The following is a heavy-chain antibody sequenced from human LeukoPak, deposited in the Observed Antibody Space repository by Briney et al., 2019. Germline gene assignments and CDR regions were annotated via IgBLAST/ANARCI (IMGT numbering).Heavy chain of an antibody. D-gene: IGHD4-17*01. Sequence: SETLSLTCAVYGGSFSGYYWSWIRQPPGTGLEWIGEINHSGSTNYNPSLKSRVTISVATSKNHFSLKLSSVTAADTAVYYCTRGDYGDPAGYCYFDLWGRGTLVTVSS. CDR2: INHSGST. V-gene: IGHV4-34*01. CDR3: TRGDYGDPAGYCYFDL. CDR1: GGSFSGYY. J-gene: IGHJ2*01.